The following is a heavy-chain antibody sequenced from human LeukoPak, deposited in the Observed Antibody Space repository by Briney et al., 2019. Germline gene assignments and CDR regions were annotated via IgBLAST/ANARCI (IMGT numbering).Heavy chain of an antibody. Sequence: GGSLRLSCAASGFTFSSYSMNWVRQAPGTGLEWVSFISTSSSYIYYEDSAKGRFTISRVNAKNKLYLQLNSPRAAATAVYYCASGTATLTTAFGSFDLWGRGTLVTVSA. CDR3: ASGTATLTTAFGSFDL. CDR1: GFTFSSYS. J-gene: IGHJ2*01. CDR2: ISTSSSYI. V-gene: IGHV3-21*01. D-gene: IGHD4-17*01.